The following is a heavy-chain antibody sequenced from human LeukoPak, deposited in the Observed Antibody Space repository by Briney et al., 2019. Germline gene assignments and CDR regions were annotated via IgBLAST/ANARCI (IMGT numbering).Heavy chain of an antibody. CDR3: ARDLRQWLRFYYFDC. V-gene: IGHV3-7*05. J-gene: IGHJ4*02. CDR2: IKQDGSEK. CDR1: GFTFSTYW. Sequence: PGGSLRLSCAASGFTFSTYWMNWVRQAPGKGLEWVANIKQDGSEKYYVDSVKGRFTTSRDNAKNSLYLQMNSLRAEDTAVYYCARDLRQWLRFYYFDCWGQGTLVTVSS. D-gene: IGHD5-12*01.